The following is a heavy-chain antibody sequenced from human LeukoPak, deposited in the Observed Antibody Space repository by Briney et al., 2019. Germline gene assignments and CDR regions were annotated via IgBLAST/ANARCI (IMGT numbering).Heavy chain of an antibody. CDR1: GFTFSSYW. CDR2: IEQGGNEK. D-gene: IGHD5-12*01. CDR3: ARWQFHAFDI. Sequence: GGSLRLSCAASGFTFSSYWMGWVRQAPGKGLEWVANIEQGGNEKYYVDSVKGRFTVSRDNAKNSLCLQMNSLRAEDTAVYFCARWQFHAFDIWGQGTMVTVSS. V-gene: IGHV3-7*01. J-gene: IGHJ3*02.